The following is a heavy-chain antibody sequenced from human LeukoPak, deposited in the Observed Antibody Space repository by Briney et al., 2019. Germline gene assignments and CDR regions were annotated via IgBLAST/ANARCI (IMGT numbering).Heavy chain of an antibody. D-gene: IGHD3-22*01. Sequence: GGSLRLSCAASGVTVSNNYMSWGRQAPGKGLEWVSVVYSGGSTYYADSVKGRFTISRDNTKNTLYLQMNSLRAEDTAVYYCARDHRSYYDVSGDYYFDYWGQGTLVTVSS. V-gene: IGHV3-53*01. CDR1: GVTVSNNY. J-gene: IGHJ4*02. CDR2: VYSGGST. CDR3: ARDHRSYYDVSGDYYFDY.